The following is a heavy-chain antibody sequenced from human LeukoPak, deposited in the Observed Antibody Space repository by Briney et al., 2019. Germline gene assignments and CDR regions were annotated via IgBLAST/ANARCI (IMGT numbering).Heavy chain of an antibody. D-gene: IGHD6-19*01. J-gene: IGHJ6*02. CDR3: ARGGIAVAGPYYYYGMDV. Sequence: GGSLRLSCAASGFTFSSYSMNWVRQAPGKGLEWVSYISSSSSTIYYADSVKGRFTISRDNAKNSLYLQMNSLRAEDTAVYYCARGGIAVAGPYYYYGMDVWGQGTTVTVSS. CDR1: GFTFSSYS. V-gene: IGHV3-48*04. CDR2: ISSSSSTI.